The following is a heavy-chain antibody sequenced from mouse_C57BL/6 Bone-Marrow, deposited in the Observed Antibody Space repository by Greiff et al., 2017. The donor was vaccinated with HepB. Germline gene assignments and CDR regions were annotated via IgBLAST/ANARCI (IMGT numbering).Heavy chain of an antibody. CDR1: GYTFTSYW. CDR2: IYPSDSET. Sequence: VQLQQPGAELVRPGSSVKLSCKASGYTFTSYWMDWVKQRPGQGLEWIGNIYPSDSETHYNQKFKDKATLTVDKSSSTAYMQLSSLTSEDSAVYYCARGGFITTVVAEDYWYFDVWGTGTTVTVSS. V-gene: IGHV1-61*01. D-gene: IGHD1-1*01. CDR3: ARGGFITTVVAEDYWYFDV. J-gene: IGHJ1*03.